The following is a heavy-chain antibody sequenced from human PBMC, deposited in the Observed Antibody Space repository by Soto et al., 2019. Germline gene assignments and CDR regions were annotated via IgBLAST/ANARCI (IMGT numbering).Heavy chain of an antibody. V-gene: IGHV1-24*01. CDR1: GYSLTELS. CDR2: FDPEDGET. D-gene: IGHD4-17*01. CDR3: ATGLMTTVAIINGSPYYYYYGMDV. J-gene: IGHJ6*02. Sequence: ASVKVCCKVSGYSLTELSMHWVRQAPGKGLEWMGGFDPEDGETIYAQKFQGRVTMTEDTSTDTAYMELSSLRSEDTAVYYCATGLMTTVAIINGSPYYYYYGMDVWGQGTTVTVSS.